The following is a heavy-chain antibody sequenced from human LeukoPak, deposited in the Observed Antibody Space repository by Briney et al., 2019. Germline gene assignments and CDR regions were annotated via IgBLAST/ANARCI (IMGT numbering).Heavy chain of an antibody. V-gene: IGHV1-18*01. J-gene: IGHJ4*02. CDR3: ARDRGFSSGYYSELFDY. D-gene: IGHD3-22*01. CDR1: GYTFTSYG. CDR2: IRVYNGDT. Sequence: ASVKVSCKPSGYTFTSYGISWVRQAPGQGLEWMGWIRVYNGDTNYAQKLQGRVTMTTDTSTSTAYMELRSLRSDDTAVYYCARDRGFSSGYYSELFDYWGQGTLVTVSS.